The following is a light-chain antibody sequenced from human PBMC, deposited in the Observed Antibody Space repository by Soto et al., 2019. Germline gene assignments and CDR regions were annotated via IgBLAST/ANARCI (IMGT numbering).Light chain of an antibody. V-gene: IGKV3-20*01. J-gene: IGKJ5*01. CDR3: QQYGSSPVT. CDR2: GAS. Sequence: EIVLTQSPGTLSLSPGERATLSCRASQSVSSSYLAWYQQKPGQAPRLLIYGASSRATGIPDRFSGSGSGTDFTLTSSRLEPEDVAVYYCQQYGSSPVTFGQGTRLEIK. CDR1: QSVSSSY.